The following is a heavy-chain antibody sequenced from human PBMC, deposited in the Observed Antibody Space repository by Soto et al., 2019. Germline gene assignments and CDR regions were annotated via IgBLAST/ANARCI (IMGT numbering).Heavy chain of an antibody. Sequence: ASETLSLTCSVSGASVSDKTFYWSWLRQSPGKGLEWIGYIYYSGTTNYNPSLKGRFTISVDTSKNQFSLRLNSVAAADTALYYCARTTAVPNTLRSRYYFDYWGQGMLVTVSS. V-gene: IGHV4-61*01. CDR2: IYYSGTT. CDR1: GASVSDKTFY. D-gene: IGHD4-17*01. CDR3: ARTTAVPNTLRSRYYFDY. J-gene: IGHJ4*02.